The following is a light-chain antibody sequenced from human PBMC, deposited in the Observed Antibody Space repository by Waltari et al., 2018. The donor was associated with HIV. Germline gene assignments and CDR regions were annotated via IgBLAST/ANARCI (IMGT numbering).Light chain of an antibody. V-gene: IGLV1-40*01. CDR1: GSNIGAGYD. CDR3: QSYDSSLSSVL. CDR2: WST. J-gene: IGLJ3*02. Sequence: QSVLAQPPSVSGAPGQRVTISCTGGGSNIGAGYDVHWYQHLPASAPKLLIFWSTNRPFGVPDRFSGSKSDTSASLAITALQAEDEADYYCQSYDSSLSSVLFGGGTKLTVL.